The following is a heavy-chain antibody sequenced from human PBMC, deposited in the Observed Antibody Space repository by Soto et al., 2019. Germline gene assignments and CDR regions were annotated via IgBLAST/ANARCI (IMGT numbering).Heavy chain of an antibody. CDR1: GITFDNYA. CDR2: ISSNSGSI. J-gene: IGHJ3*02. Sequence: EVQLVESGGGLGQPGRSLRLSCAASGITFDNYAMHWVRQAPGKGLEWVSGISSNSGSIGYADSVKGRFTISRDNAKNSLYLEMNSLRAEDTALYYCAKGVSSSWLRDGFDIWGQGTMVTASS. V-gene: IGHV3-9*01. D-gene: IGHD6-19*01. CDR3: AKGVSSSWLRDGFDI.